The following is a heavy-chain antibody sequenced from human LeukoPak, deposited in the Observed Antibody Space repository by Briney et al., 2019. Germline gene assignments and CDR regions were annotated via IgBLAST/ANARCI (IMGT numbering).Heavy chain of an antibody. V-gene: IGHV3-23*01. CDR2: ISGSGGST. D-gene: IGHD3-10*01. CDR3: AKRELLLDDAFDI. J-gene: IGHJ3*02. Sequence: GGSLRLSCAASGLTLSSYAMSWVRQAPGKGLEWVSAISGSGGSTYYADSVKGRFTISRDNSKNTLYLQMNSLRAEDTAVYYCAKRELLLDDAFDIWGQGTMVTVSS. CDR1: GLTLSSYA.